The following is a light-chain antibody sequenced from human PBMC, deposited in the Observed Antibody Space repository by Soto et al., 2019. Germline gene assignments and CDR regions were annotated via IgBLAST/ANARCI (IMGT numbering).Light chain of an antibody. CDR1: ESISRH. J-gene: IGKJ5*01. CDR3: QESYSTLSLT. CDR2: AAS. V-gene: IGKV1-39*01. Sequence: DIQMTQSPSSLSASVGDRVTITCRASESISRHLNWYQQKPGNAPKLLIYAASSLQNGVPARFSGSESGTDVTLTISNLQPGDFATYYCQESYSTLSLTFGQGTRLE.